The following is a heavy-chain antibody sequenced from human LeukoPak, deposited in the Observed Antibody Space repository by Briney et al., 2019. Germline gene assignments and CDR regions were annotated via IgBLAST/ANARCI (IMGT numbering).Heavy chain of an antibody. D-gene: IGHD6-13*01. CDR3: ARVRTAAGGGYFDY. Sequence: ASVKVSCKASGYTFTSYDINWVRQATGQGLEWMGWMNPNSGNTGYAQKFQGRVTITRNTSISTAYMELSSLRSEDTAVYYCARVRTAAGGGYFDYWGQGTLVTVSS. J-gene: IGHJ4*02. CDR2: MNPNSGNT. CDR1: GYTFTSYD. V-gene: IGHV1-8*03.